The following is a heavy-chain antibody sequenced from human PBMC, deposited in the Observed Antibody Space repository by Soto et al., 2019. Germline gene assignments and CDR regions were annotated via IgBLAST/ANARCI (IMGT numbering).Heavy chain of an antibody. J-gene: IGHJ5*02. CDR3: ARGPVTLYCSGGSCYSWRRQNWFDP. V-gene: IGHV1-8*01. CDR2: MNPNSGNT. D-gene: IGHD2-15*01. Sequence: GASVKVSCKASGYTFTSYDINWVRQATGQGLEWMGWMNPNSGNTGYAQKFQGRVTMTRNTSISTAYMELSSLRSEDTAVYYCARGPVTLYCSGGSCYSWRRQNWFDPWGQGTLVTVSS. CDR1: GYTFTSYD.